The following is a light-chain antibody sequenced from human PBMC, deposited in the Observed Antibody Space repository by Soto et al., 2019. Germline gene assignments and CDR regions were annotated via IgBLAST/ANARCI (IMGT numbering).Light chain of an antibody. CDR1: QSVSSSY. CDR3: QQYGSSP. CDR2: DAS. J-gene: IGKJ4*01. Sequence: EIVMTQSPGTLSVSPGERATLSCRASQSVSSSYLAWYQQKPGLAPRLLIYDASSRATGIPDRFSGSGSGTDFTLTISRLEPEDFAVYYCQQYGSSPFGGGTKVDIK. V-gene: IGKV3D-20*01.